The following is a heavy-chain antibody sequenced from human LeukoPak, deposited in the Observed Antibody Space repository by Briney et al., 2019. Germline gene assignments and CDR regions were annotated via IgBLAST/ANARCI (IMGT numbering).Heavy chain of an antibody. CDR2: MNPNSGNT. J-gene: IGHJ4*02. CDR1: GYTFTSYD. CDR3: ARQAAAGTPSLVY. D-gene: IGHD6-13*01. V-gene: IGHV1-8*01. Sequence: GASVKVSCKASGYTFTSYDINWVRQATGQGLEWMGWMNPNSGNTGYAQKFQGRVTMTRNTSISTAHMELSSLRSEDTAVYYCARQAAAGTPSLVYWGQGTLVTVSS.